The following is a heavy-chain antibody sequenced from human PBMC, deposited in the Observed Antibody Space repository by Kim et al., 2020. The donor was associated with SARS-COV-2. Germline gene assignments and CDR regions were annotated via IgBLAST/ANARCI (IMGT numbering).Heavy chain of an antibody. J-gene: IGHJ3*01. CDR3: ARDLRSTSQFDPFEL. Sequence: GGSLRLSCAASGFTLTGYWMSWVRQAPGKGLEWVANIKKDGSEKYYVDSVKGRFNISRDNAKNSLDLQMNSLRTDDTAVYYCARDLRSTSQFDPFELWGQGTTVTLSP. D-gene: IGHD2-2*01. V-gene: IGHV3-7*01. CDR2: IKKDGSEK. CDR1: GFTLTGYW.